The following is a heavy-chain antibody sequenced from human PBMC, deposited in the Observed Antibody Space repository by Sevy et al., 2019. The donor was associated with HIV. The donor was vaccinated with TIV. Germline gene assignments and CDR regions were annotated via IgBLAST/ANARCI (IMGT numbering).Heavy chain of an antibody. J-gene: IGHJ4*02. CDR3: VGVQDSFRSGSTNLDS. CDR2: IWYDGNHN. CDR1: GFTFSSYG. V-gene: IGHV3-33*01. Sequence: GGSLRLSCAASGFTFSSYGMHWVRQAPGKGLEWVALIWYDGNHNYYADSVKGRFTISRNNANHMLYLEVSSLRAEDTVEYYGVGVQDSFRSGSTNLDSWGQGTLVTVSS. D-gene: IGHD3-10*01.